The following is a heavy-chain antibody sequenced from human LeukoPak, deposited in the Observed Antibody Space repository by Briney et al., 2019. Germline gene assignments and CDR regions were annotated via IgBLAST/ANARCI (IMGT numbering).Heavy chain of an antibody. D-gene: IGHD5-18*01. V-gene: IGHV4-4*07. CDR3: ARGSGGYSSSSGWFDP. CDR1: GGSINNYY. Sequence: PSETLSLTCTVSGGSINNYYWSWIRQPAGKGLEWIGRIYTSGSTNYNPSLKSRVTMSVDTSKNHFSLKLSSVTAADTAVYYCARGSGGYSSSSGWFDPWGQGTLVTVSS. CDR2: IYTSGST. J-gene: IGHJ5*02.